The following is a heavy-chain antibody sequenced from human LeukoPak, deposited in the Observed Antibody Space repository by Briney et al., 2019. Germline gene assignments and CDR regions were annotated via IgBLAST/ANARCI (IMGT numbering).Heavy chain of an antibody. CDR3: TKGSVSTTTRWFDP. D-gene: IGHD2/OR15-2a*01. CDR2: IQPSGST. V-gene: IGHV4-34*01. Sequence: SETLSLTCVAYDGSFSTSFWSWLRQPPGEGLEWIGEIQPSGSTKYNPSLKSRVTVSADTSKNEVSLRLSSVTAADTAFYYCTKGSVSTTTRWFDPWGQGTLVTVSS. J-gene: IGHJ5*02. CDR1: DGSFSTSF.